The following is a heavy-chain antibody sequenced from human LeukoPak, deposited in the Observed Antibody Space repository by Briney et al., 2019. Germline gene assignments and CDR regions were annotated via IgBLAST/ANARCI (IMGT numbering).Heavy chain of an antibody. V-gene: IGHV3-30-3*01. D-gene: IGHD2-2*01. Sequence: GGSLRLSCEASGFTFSNYAVHWVRQAPGKGLEWVAVISYDGSNKYYADSVKGRFTLFRDNSKNTLYLQMSSLRAEDTAVYYCARDLCLPYCGTTSCPAVDYWGQGTLVTVSS. CDR1: GFTFSNYA. CDR2: ISYDGSNK. J-gene: IGHJ4*02. CDR3: ARDLCLPYCGTTSCPAVDY.